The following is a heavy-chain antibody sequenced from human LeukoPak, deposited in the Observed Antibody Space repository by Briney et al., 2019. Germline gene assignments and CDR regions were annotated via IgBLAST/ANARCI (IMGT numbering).Heavy chain of an antibody. Sequence: ASVKVSCKASGYTLTSYAMNWVRQAPGQGLEWMGWINTNTGNPTYAQGFTGRFVFSLDTSVSTAYLQISSLKAEDTAVYYCARFKQDYDILTGYRTDFDYWGQGTLVTVSS. CDR2: INTNTGNP. V-gene: IGHV7-4-1*02. CDR1: GYTLTSYA. CDR3: ARFKQDYDILTGYRTDFDY. D-gene: IGHD3-9*01. J-gene: IGHJ4*02.